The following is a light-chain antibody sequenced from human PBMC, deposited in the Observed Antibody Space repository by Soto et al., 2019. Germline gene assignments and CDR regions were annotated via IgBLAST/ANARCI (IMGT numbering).Light chain of an antibody. Sequence: QSALTQPRSVSGSPGQSVTISCTGTSSDVGGYNYVSWYQQHPGKAPKLMIYDVSKRPSGVPDRFSGSKSGNTASLTISGLQAEDEADYYFCSYAGSYPYVVFGGGTQLTVL. CDR1: SSDVGGYNY. CDR3: CSYAGSYPYVV. V-gene: IGLV2-11*01. J-gene: IGLJ2*01. CDR2: DVS.